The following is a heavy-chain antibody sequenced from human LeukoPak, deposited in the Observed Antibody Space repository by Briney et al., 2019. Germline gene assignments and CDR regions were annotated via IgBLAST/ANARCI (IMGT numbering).Heavy chain of an antibody. CDR2: INHSGST. CDR3: ARGRVAGSGSYY. V-gene: IGHV4-34*01. D-gene: IGHD3-10*01. CDR1: SGSFSDYY. Sequence: SETLSLTCAVCSGSFSDYYWSWIRQSPGKGLEWIGEINHSGSTNYNPSLKSRVTISVDTSKNQFSLKLSSVTAADTAVYYCARGRVAGSGSYYWGQGSLVTVSS. J-gene: IGHJ4*01.